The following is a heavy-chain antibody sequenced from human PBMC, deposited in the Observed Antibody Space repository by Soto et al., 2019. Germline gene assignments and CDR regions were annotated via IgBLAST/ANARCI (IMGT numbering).Heavy chain of an antibody. J-gene: IGHJ4*02. CDR3: AHSLGHKRGFTIFGVVTVLYYFDY. CDR1: GFSLSTSGVG. V-gene: IGHV2-5*02. CDR2: IFWDDDK. Sequence: SGPTLVNPTQTLTLTCTFSGFSLSTSGVGVGWIRQPPGKALEWLGIIFWDDDKRYRPSLKSRVTITKDTSKNQLVLTMTNMEPVDTATYYCAHSLGHKRGFTIFGVVTVLYYFDYWGQGTLVTVSS. D-gene: IGHD3-3*01.